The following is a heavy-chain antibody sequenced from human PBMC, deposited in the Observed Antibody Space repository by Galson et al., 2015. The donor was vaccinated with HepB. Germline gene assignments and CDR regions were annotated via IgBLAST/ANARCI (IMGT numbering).Heavy chain of an antibody. J-gene: IGHJ6*02. D-gene: IGHD2-2*01. CDR2: IPYDGSNE. V-gene: IGHV3-30*18. CDR1: GFTFSTFG. CDR3: AKDGIQCSSTRCYSGYYGMDV. Sequence: SLRLSCAASGFTFSTFGMHWVRQAPGKGLEWVAVIPYDGSNENYADSVKGRFTISRDNSKNTLYLEMNSLRAEDTAVYYCAKDGIQCSSTRCYSGYYGMDVWGQGTTVTVSS.